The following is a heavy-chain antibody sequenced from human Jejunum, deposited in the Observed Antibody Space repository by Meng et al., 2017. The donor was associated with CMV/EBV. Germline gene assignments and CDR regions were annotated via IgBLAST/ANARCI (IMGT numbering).Heavy chain of an antibody. CDR3: VRSFLGVGDAFDI. Sequence: SGFTFSTYGMHWVRQAPGKGLEWVAVIWYDGSNKYYADSVKGRFTISRDNAKNSLYLQMDSQRSEDTAVYYCVRSFLGVGDAFDIWGQGTRVTVSS. CDR1: GFTFSTYG. CDR2: IWYDGSNK. V-gene: IGHV3-33*03. J-gene: IGHJ3*02. D-gene: IGHD1-26*01.